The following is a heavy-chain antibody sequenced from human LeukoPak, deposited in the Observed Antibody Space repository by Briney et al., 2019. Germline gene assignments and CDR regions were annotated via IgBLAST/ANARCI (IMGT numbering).Heavy chain of an antibody. CDR3: ARIQTTVTNLYYYYYGMDV. V-gene: IGHV4-34*01. D-gene: IGHD4-17*01. CDR1: GGSFSGYY. CDR2: INHSGST. Sequence: SETLSLTCAVYGGSFSGYYWSWIRQPPGKGLGWIGEINHSGSTNYNPSLKSRVTISVDTSKNQFSLKLSSVTAADTAVYYCARIQTTVTNLYYYYYGMDVWGKGTTVTVSS. J-gene: IGHJ6*04.